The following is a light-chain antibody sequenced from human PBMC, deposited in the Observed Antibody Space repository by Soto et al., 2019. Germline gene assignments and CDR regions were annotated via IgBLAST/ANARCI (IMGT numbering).Light chain of an antibody. CDR3: QQYGGSPQT. CDR1: QSVSKY. Sequence: EIVLTQSPGTLALSPGEGATLSCRASQSVSKYLDWYQQKPGQAPRLLIYGASSRATGIPDSFSGSGSGTDFTLTISRLEPEDFAVYYCQQYGGSPQTFGQGTKVESK. CDR2: GAS. J-gene: IGKJ1*01. V-gene: IGKV3-20*01.